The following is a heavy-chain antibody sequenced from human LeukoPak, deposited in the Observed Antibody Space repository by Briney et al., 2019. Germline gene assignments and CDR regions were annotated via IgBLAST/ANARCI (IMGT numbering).Heavy chain of an antibody. CDR1: GGSISSYY. V-gene: IGHV4-59*01. CDR3: ARSPRGSGSYN. D-gene: IGHD3-10*01. Sequence: SETLPLTCTVSGGSISSYYWSWIRQPPGKGLEWIGYIYYSGSTNYNPSLKSRVTISVDTSKNQFSLKLSSVTAADTAVYYCARSPRGSGSYNWGQGTLVTVSS. CDR2: IYYSGST. J-gene: IGHJ4*02.